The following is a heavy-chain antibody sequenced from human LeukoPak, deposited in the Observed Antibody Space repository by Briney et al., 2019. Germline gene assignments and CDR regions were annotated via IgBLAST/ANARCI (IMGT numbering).Heavy chain of an antibody. Sequence: SGGSLRLSCAASGFTFSSYGMHWVRQAPGKGLEWVAFIRYDGSNKYYADSVKGRFTISRDNSENTLYLQMNSLRAEDTAVYYCAKDLRTTVTAYFDYWGQGTLVTVSS. CDR1: GFTFSSYG. J-gene: IGHJ4*02. V-gene: IGHV3-30*02. CDR3: AKDLRTTVTAYFDY. D-gene: IGHD4-17*01. CDR2: IRYDGSNK.